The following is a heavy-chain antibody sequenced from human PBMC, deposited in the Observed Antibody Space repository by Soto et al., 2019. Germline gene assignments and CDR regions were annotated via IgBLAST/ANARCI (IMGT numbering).Heavy chain of an antibody. CDR2: MSYRGTT. J-gene: IGHJ4*02. D-gene: IGHD3-3*01. CDR1: GGSVSSGSYY. V-gene: IGHV4-61*01. Sequence: QVQLQESGPGLVKPSETLSLTCTVSGGSVSSGSYYWSWIRQPPGKGLEWIGYMSYRGTTNYNPSLKSRVTISTDTSKNQLSLKLSSVTAADTAVYYCARAINFDFWSDSQSGYYFDYWGRGTLVTVFS. CDR3: ARAINFDFWSDSQSGYYFDY.